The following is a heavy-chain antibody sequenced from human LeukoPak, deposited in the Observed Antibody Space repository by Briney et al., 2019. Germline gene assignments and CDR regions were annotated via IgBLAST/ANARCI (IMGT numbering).Heavy chain of an antibody. D-gene: IGHD3-3*01. J-gene: IGHJ3*02. CDR2: IYHSGST. V-gene: IGHV4-38-2*02. CDR1: GYSISSGYY. Sequence: SETLSLTCTVSGYSISSGYYWSWIRQPPGKGLEWIGYIYHSGSTYYNPSLKSRVTISVDRSKNQFSLKLSSVTAADTAVYYCARDYDFWNAFDIWGQGTMVTVSS. CDR3: ARDYDFWNAFDI.